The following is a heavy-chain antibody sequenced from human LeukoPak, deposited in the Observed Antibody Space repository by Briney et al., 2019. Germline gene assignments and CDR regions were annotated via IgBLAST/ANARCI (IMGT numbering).Heavy chain of an antibody. D-gene: IGHD5-12*01. V-gene: IGHV3-21*01. CDR2: ISSSSSYI. J-gene: IGHJ4*02. CDR1: GFSFINYA. CDR3: ARSRGYSGYIFDY. Sequence: PGGSLRLSCAASGFSFINYAMSWVRQAPGKGLEWVSSISSSSSYIYYADSVKGRFTISRDNAKNSLYLQMNSLRAEDTAVYYCARSRGYSGYIFDYWGQGTLVTVSS.